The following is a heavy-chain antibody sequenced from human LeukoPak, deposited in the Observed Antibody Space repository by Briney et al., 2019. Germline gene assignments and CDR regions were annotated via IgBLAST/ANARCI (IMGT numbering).Heavy chain of an antibody. Sequence: PGGSLRLSCAASGFTFSNAWMSWVRQAPGEGLEWVGRIKSKTDGGTTDYAAPVKGRFTISRDDSKNTLYLQMNSLKTEDTAVYYCTTDPYYYDSSGYYHPYYYYGMDVWGQGTTVTVSS. J-gene: IGHJ6*02. CDR1: GFTFSNAW. V-gene: IGHV3-15*01. CDR2: IKSKTDGGTT. CDR3: TTDPYYYDSSGYYHPYYYYGMDV. D-gene: IGHD3-22*01.